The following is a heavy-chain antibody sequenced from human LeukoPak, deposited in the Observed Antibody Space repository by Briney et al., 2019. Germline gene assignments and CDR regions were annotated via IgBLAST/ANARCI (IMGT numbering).Heavy chain of an antibody. D-gene: IGHD3-10*01. CDR1: GFTFSSYG. V-gene: IGHV3-30*03. CDR2: ISYDGSNK. J-gene: IGHJ3*02. Sequence: HPGGSLRLSCAASGFTFSSYGIHWVRQAPGKGLEWVAVISYDGSNKYYADSVKGRFTISRDNSKNTLYLQMNSLRAEDTAVYYCARSGSHAFDIWGQGTMVTVSS. CDR3: ARSGSHAFDI.